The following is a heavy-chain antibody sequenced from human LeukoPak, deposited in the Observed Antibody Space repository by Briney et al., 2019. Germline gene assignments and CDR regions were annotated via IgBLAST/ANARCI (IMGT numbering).Heavy chain of an antibody. CDR3: ARTEGSGIYFDY. CDR2: MHHSGST. D-gene: IGHD3-10*01. J-gene: IGHJ4*02. V-gene: IGHV4-59*08. CDR1: GGSISGYY. Sequence: SETLSLTCTVSGGSISGYYWSWIRQSPGKGLEWIGYMHHSGSTKYSPSLKSRLAMSVDTSKNQFSLKLGSVTAADTALYYCARTEGSGIYFDYWGQGTLVTVSS.